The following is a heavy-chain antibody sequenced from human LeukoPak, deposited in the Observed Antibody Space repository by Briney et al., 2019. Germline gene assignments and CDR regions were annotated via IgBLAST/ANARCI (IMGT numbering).Heavy chain of an antibody. V-gene: IGHV1-2*02. D-gene: IGHD1-26*01. CDR1: GYTFTGFY. CDR3: ARGWSGSYYSHYYYYMDV. CDR2: FNPNSGGT. Sequence: ATVKISCKASGYTFTGFYMHWVRQAPGQGLEWMGWFNPNSGGTNYAQKFQGRVTMTRDTSISTAYMELSRLRSDDTAVYYCARGWSGSYYSHYYYYMDVWGKGTTVTVSS. J-gene: IGHJ6*03.